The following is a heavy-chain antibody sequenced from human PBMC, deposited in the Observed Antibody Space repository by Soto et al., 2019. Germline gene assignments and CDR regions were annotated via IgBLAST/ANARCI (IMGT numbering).Heavy chain of an antibody. J-gene: IGHJ4*02. D-gene: IGHD1-1*01. V-gene: IGHV1-18*01. CDR1: GYTFTSYG. Sequence: QVHLVQSGAEVKKPGASVKVSCKASGYTFTSYGITWVRQAPGQGLEWMGWISAHNGNTDYAQKLQGRVIVTRDTSTSTADMEMRSLISDDPAVCYCARGRYGDSWGQGALVTVSS. CDR2: ISAHNGNT. CDR3: ARGRYGDS.